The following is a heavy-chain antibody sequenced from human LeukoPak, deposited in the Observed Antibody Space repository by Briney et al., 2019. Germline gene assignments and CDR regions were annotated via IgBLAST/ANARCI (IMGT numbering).Heavy chain of an antibody. CDR2: TYYRSKWEN. Sequence: SQTLSLTCAISGDSVSSSSASWNWIRQSPSRGLEWLGRTYYRSKWENDHAESVKSRIIIRPDTSKNHFSLHLNSVTPEDTAVYYCARRLTQYDCFNPWGQGILVTVSS. J-gene: IGHJ5*02. CDR3: ARRLTQYDCFNP. V-gene: IGHV6-1*01. CDR1: GDSVSSSSAS. D-gene: IGHD2-2*01.